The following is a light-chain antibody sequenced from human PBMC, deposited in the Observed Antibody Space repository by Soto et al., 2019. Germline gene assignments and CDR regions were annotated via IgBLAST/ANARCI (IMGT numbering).Light chain of an antibody. V-gene: IGKV3-15*01. CDR3: QQYNNWAVTWT. CDR1: QSVSSN. J-gene: IGKJ1*01. Sequence: EIVMTQSPATLSVSPGERATLSCRASQSVSSNLAWYQQKPGQAPRLLIYGASTRATGIPARFSGSGSGTEFTLTISSLQSEYFAVYYCQQYNNWAVTWTVGQGTKVEIK. CDR2: GAS.